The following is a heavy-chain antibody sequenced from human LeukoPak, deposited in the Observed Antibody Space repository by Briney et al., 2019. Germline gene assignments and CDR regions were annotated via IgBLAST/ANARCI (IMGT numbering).Heavy chain of an antibody. CDR1: GFTFSDYS. V-gene: IGHV3-21*05. Sequence: PGGSLRLSCVAAGFTFSDYSMNWVRQAPGKGLEWLSYISGSGDDTNYADSVRGRFTISRDNAKNSLYLQMNSLRVEDTAVYYCARDPRTVRIWGQGTLVTVSS. CDR3: ARDPRTVRI. CDR2: ISGSGDDT. D-gene: IGHD1-1*01. J-gene: IGHJ4*02.